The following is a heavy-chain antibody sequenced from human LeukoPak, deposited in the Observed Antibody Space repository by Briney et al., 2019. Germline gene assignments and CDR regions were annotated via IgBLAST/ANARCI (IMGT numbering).Heavy chain of an antibody. CDR3: ARGPWLGYFDY. CDR1: GGSIRTRNYT. J-gene: IGHJ4*02. D-gene: IGHD6-19*01. Sequence: SETLSLTCTVSGGSIRTRNYTWGWIRQPPGKGLEWIGYIYYSGSTNYNPSLKSRVTISVDTSKNQFSLKLSSVTAADTAVYYCARGPWLGYFDYWGQGTLVTVSS. V-gene: IGHV4-61*05. CDR2: IYYSGST.